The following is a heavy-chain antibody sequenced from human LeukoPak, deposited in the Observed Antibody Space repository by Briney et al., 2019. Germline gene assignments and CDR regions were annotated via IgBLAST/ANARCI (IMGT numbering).Heavy chain of an antibody. CDR2: FDPEDGET. D-gene: IGHD3-22*01. J-gene: IGHJ4*02. CDR1: GYTFTGYY. CDR3: APSSYDSSGYSDY. Sequence: GASVKVSCKASGYTFTGYYIHWVRQAPGKGLEWMGGFDPEDGETIYAQKFQGRVTMTEDTSTDTAYMELSSLRSEDTAVYYCAPSSYDSSGYSDYWGQGTLVTVSS. V-gene: IGHV1-24*01.